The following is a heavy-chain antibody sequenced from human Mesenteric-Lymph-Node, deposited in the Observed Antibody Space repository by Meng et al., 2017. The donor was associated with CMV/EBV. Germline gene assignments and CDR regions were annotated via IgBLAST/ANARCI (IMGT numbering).Heavy chain of an antibody. Sequence: SCTTSGFSLSSSWMSWVRQAPGKGLEWVANIKQDGSQKYYVDSLKGRFTISRDNAKNSVYLQMNSLRVEDTSVYYCAKEGDFGPYFDYWGQGALVTVSS. D-gene: IGHD2-21*02. CDR3: AKEGDFGPYFDY. CDR1: GFSLSSSW. CDR2: IKQDGSQK. V-gene: IGHV3-7*01. J-gene: IGHJ4*02.